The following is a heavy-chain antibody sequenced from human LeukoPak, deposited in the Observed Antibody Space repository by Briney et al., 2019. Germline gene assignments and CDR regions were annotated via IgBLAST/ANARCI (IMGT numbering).Heavy chain of an antibody. J-gene: IGHJ4*02. Sequence: ASVKVSCKASGYTFTSYAMHWVRQAPGQRLEWMGWINAGNGNTKYSQKSQGRVTITRDTSASTAYMELSSLRSEDTAVYYCAREEIVLGYCSGGSCYSRLWDYWGQGTLVTVSS. CDR3: AREEIVLGYCSGGSCYSRLWDY. V-gene: IGHV1-3*01. CDR1: GYTFTSYA. D-gene: IGHD2-15*01. CDR2: INAGNGNT.